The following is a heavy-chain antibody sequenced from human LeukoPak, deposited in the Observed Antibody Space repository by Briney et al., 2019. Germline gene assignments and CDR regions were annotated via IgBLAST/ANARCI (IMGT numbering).Heavy chain of an antibody. Sequence: PGGSLRLSCVASGFTFSSYWMHWVRQVPGRGLVWVSRINSDGSSTTYVDSVKGRFTISRDNTKNTLYLQMNSLRAEDTAVYYCAREWVVTGILKVNYFHVMDVWGQGTTVTVSS. CDR1: GFTFSSYW. D-gene: IGHD2-21*02. CDR2: INSDGSST. J-gene: IGHJ6*02. V-gene: IGHV3-74*01. CDR3: AREWVVTGILKVNYFHVMDV.